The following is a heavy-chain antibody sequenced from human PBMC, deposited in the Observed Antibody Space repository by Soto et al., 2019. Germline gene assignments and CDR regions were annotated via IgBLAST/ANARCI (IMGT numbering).Heavy chain of an antibody. V-gene: IGHV1-69*02. J-gene: IGHJ4*02. CDR3: AKGRGDGGENY. D-gene: IGHD2-21*02. Sequence: QVQLVQSGAEVKKPGSSVKVSCKASGGTFSSYTISWVRQAPGQGLEWMGRIIPILGIANYAQKFQIRVKITPDNTTSTANMELSRLGTEATAVYFSAKGRGDGGENYWGQGTLVTVSS. CDR1: GGTFSSYT. CDR2: IIPILGIA.